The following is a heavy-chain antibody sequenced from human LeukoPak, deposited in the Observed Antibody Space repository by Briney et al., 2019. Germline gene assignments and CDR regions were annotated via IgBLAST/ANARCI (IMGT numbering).Heavy chain of an antibody. J-gene: IGHJ3*02. CDR3: ARPTSRNMYYYDSSGEEPNAFDI. CDR1: GYTFTSYA. D-gene: IGHD3-22*01. CDR2: SNAGNGNT. V-gene: IGHV1-3*02. Sequence: ASVKVSCKASGYTFTSYAMHWVRQAPGQRLEWMGWSNAGNGNTKYSQEFQGRVTITRDTSASTAYMELSSLRSEDTAVYYCARPTSRNMYYYDSSGEEPNAFDIWGQGTMVTVSS.